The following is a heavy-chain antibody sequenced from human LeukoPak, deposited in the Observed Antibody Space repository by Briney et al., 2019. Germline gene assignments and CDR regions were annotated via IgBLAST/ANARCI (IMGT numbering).Heavy chain of an antibody. Sequence: GGSLRLSCAASGFTFSYAWMNWVRQAPGKGLEWVGRIKSKTDGGTTDYAASVKGRLTISRDDSKNTLYLQMNSLKTEDTAVYYCTTAYIATTKDFDYWGQGTLVSVSS. CDR1: GFTFSYAW. CDR2: IKSKTDGGTT. D-gene: IGHD5-12*01. CDR3: TTAYIATTKDFDY. V-gene: IGHV3-15*01. J-gene: IGHJ4*02.